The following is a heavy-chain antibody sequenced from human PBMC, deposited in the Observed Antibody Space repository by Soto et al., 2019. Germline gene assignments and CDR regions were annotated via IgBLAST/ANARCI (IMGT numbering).Heavy chain of an antibody. CDR1: GFTFSDYY. V-gene: IGHV3-11*03. CDR2: ISTTSTYT. CDR3: ASHPTSIVVAARAPYDY. D-gene: IGHD2-21*01. J-gene: IGHJ4*02. Sequence: PGGSLRLSCAASGFTFSDYYMSWIRQAPGKGLEWISYISTTSTYTNYADSVRGRFTISRDNAKNSLYLQMNSLRADDAAVYYCASHPTSIVVAARAPYDYWGRGTLVTVSS.